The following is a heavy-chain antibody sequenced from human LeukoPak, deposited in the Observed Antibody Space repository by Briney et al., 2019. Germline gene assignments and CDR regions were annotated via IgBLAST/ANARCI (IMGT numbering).Heavy chain of an antibody. V-gene: IGHV4-31*03. J-gene: IGHJ4*02. D-gene: IGHD5-18*01. CDR2: IYNSGTT. CDR1: GGSISTGGYY. Sequence: PSRSLSLTCTVSGGSISTGGYYWTWIRQHPGKGLEWIGYIYNSGTTYYNPSLESRVTISGDTSKNQFSLKLSSVTAADTAVYYCARTAGWSYGFDYWGQGTLVTVSS. CDR3: ARTAGWSYGFDY.